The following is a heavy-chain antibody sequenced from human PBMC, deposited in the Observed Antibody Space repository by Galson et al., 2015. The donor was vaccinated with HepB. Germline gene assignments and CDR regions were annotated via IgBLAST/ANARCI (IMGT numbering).Heavy chain of an antibody. CDR2: ISPYNGNT. CDR1: GYTFTNYG. D-gene: IGHD3-22*01. V-gene: IGHV1-18*01. J-gene: IGHJ4*02. CDR3: ARDALGYDNSGYLDF. Sequence: SVKVSCKASGYTFTNYGISWVRQAPGQGLEWMGWISPYNGNTNYAQKLQGRVTMTTDTSTSTVYMELRSLRSDDTAVYYCARDALGYDNSGYLDFWGQGTLVTVSS.